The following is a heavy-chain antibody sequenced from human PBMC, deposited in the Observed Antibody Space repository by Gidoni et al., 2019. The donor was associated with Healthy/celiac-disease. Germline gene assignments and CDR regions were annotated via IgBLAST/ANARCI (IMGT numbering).Heavy chain of an antibody. CDR2: IYTSGST. CDR3: ARDRCSGGSCYGQVSYYFDY. D-gene: IGHD2-15*01. CDR1: GGSLSSGSYY. J-gene: IGHJ4*02. Sequence: QVQLQESGPGLVKPSQTLSLTCTVSGGSLSSGSYYWSWIRQPAGKGLEWMGRIYTSGSTNYNPSLKSRVTISVDTSKNQFSLKLSSVTAADTAVYYCARDRCSGGSCYGQVSYYFDYWGQGTLVTVSS. V-gene: IGHV4-61*02.